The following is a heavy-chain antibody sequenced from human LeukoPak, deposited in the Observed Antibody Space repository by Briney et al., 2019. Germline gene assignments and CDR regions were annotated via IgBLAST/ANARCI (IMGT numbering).Heavy chain of an antibody. J-gene: IGHJ6*04. CDR3: ARARDGPYYYYGMDV. D-gene: IGHD5-24*01. CDR2: IYYSGST. Sequence: SETLSLTCTVSGDSISSYYWSWIRQPPGKGLEWIGYIYYSGSTNYNPSLKSRVTISVDTSKNQFSLKLSSVTAADTAVYYCARARDGPYYYYGMDVWDKGTTVTVSS. CDR1: GDSISSYY. V-gene: IGHV4-59*01.